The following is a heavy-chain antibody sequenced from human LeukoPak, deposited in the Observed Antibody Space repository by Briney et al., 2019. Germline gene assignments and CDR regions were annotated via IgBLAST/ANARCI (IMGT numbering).Heavy chain of an antibody. D-gene: IGHD2-2*01. CDR2: INPKSGGR. V-gene: IGHV1-2*02. J-gene: IGHJ4*02. CDR3: ATGERLVPAAMWFDY. CDR1: GYTFTNYY. Sequence: ASVTVSCKASGYTFTNYYMHWVRQAPGQGLEWMGWINPKSGGRSYAQRFQGRVTMTRDTSISTAYMELSRLRSDDTAVYYCATGERLVPAAMWFDYWGQGTLVTVSS.